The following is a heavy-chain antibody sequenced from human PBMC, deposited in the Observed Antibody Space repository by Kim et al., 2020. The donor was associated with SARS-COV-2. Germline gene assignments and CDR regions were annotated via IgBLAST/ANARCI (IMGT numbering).Heavy chain of an antibody. CDR2: IYYSGST. J-gene: IGHJ4*02. CDR3: ARRGAQYDFWSGYQYPDYFDY. V-gene: IGHV4-59*08. D-gene: IGHD3-3*01. Sequence: SETLSLTCTVSGGSISSYYWSWIRQPPGKGLEWIGYIYYSGSTNYNPSLKSRVTISVDTSKNQFSPKLSSVTAADTAVYYCARRGAQYDFWSGYQYPDYFDYWGQGTLVTVSS. CDR1: GGSISSYY.